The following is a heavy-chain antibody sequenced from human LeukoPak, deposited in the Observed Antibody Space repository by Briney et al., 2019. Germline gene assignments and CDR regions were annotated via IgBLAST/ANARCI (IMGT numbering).Heavy chain of an antibody. Sequence: GASVKVSCKASGYTFTIYTINWLRQAPGQGLEWMGWINTYTGNPTFAQGFTGRFVFSLDTSVSTAYLQISSLKAEDTAIYYCARDPSSSWWNDAFDIWGQGTMVTVSS. CDR2: INTYTGNP. J-gene: IGHJ3*02. V-gene: IGHV7-4-1*02. CDR3: ARDPSSSWWNDAFDI. D-gene: IGHD6-13*01. CDR1: GYTFTIYT.